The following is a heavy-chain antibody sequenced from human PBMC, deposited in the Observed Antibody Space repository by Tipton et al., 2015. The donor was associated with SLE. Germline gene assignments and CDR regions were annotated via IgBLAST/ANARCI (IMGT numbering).Heavy chain of an antibody. D-gene: IGHD2-2*01. Sequence: LRLSCTVSGGSVSSTNYYWSWIRQPAGRGLEWIGRIYSSGTTNYNPSLKSRLSISIDTSNNQFSLRLNSVTAADTAVYYCARGERSSMPDCWGQGTLVTVSS. CDR1: GGSVSSTNYY. J-gene: IGHJ4*02. CDR2: IYSSGTT. V-gene: IGHV4-61*02. CDR3: ARGERSSMPDC.